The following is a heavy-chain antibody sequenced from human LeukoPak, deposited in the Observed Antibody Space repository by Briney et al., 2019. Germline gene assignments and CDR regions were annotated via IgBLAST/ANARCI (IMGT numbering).Heavy chain of an antibody. CDR1: GYIFTSFG. D-gene: IGHD1-26*01. J-gene: IGHJ5*02. CDR2: ISAYNGNT. V-gene: IGHV1-18*01. CDR3: ATVNGHMGSGIVGATTLGWFDP. Sequence: ASVKVSCKASGYIFTSFGISWVRQAPGQGPEWMGWISAYNGNTIYAQKFQGRVTMTEDTSTDTAYMELSSLRSEDTAVYYCATVNGHMGSGIVGATTLGWFDPWGQGTLVTVSS.